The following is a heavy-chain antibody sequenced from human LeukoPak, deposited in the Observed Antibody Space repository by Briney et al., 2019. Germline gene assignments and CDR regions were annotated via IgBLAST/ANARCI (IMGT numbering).Heavy chain of an antibody. V-gene: IGHV3-48*02. CDR3: ARATTLLDY. J-gene: IGHJ4*02. CDR2: ISSSGSTT. CDR1: GFTFSSYT. Sequence: GGSLRLSCAGSGFTFSSYTMNWVRQAPGKGLEWISYISSSGSTTYYADSVKGRFTISRDNAKNSLYLQMNSLRDEDTAVYYCARATTLLDYWGQGTLVTVSS. D-gene: IGHD1-26*01.